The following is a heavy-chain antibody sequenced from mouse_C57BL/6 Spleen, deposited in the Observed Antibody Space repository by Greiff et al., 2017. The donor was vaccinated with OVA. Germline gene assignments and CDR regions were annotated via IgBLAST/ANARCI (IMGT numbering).Heavy chain of an antibody. V-gene: IGHV5-17*01. CDR2: ISSGSSTI. Sequence: EVKLMESGGGLVKPGGSLKLSCAASGFTFSDYGMHWVRQAPEKGLEWVAYISSGSSTIYYADTVKGRFTISRDNAKTTLFLQRTSLRSEDTAMYYCADYGSSSFAYWGQGTLVTVSA. CDR3: ADYGSSSFAY. J-gene: IGHJ3*01. CDR1: GFTFSDYG. D-gene: IGHD1-1*01.